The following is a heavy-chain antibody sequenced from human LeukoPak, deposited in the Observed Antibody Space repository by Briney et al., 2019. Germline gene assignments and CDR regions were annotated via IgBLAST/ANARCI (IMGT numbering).Heavy chain of an antibody. CDR2: ISAYNGNT. D-gene: IGHD2-21*02. V-gene: IGHV1-18*01. J-gene: IGHJ5*02. Sequence: GSSVKVSCKASGGTFSSYAISWVRQAPGQGLEWVGWISAYNGNTNYAQKLQGRVTMTTDTSTSTAYMELRSLRSDDTAVYYCARVPSIVVVTGIDNWFDPWGQGTLVTVSS. CDR3: ARVPSIVVVTGIDNWFDP. CDR1: GGTFSSYA.